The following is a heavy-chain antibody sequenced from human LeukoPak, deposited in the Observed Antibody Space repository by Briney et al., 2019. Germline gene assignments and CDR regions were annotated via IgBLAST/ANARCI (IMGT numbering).Heavy chain of an antibody. CDR2: ISSSSSYM. J-gene: IGHJ4*02. Sequence: PGGSLRLSCAASGFTFSSYSMNWVRQAPGKGLEWVSSISSSSSYMYYADSVKGRFTISRDNAKNSLYLQMNSLRAEDTAVYYCARSNAIGIAQGWVDYWGQGTLVTVSS. D-gene: IGHD6-13*01. V-gene: IGHV3-21*01. CDR3: ARSNAIGIAQGWVDY. CDR1: GFTFSSYS.